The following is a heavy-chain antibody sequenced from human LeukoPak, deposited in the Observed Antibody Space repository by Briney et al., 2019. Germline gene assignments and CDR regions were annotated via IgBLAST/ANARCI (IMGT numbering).Heavy chain of an antibody. J-gene: IGHJ6*03. CDR3: ARAPGSSWPYYYYYMDV. V-gene: IGHV4-39*07. CDR2: IYYSGST. CDR1: GGSISSSSYY. Sequence: SETLSLTCTVSGGSISSSSYYWGWIRQPPGKGLEWIGSIYYSGSTYYNPSLKSRVTISVDTSKNQFSLKLSSVTAADTAVYYCARAPGSSWPYYYYYMDVWGKGTTVTVSS. D-gene: IGHD6-13*01.